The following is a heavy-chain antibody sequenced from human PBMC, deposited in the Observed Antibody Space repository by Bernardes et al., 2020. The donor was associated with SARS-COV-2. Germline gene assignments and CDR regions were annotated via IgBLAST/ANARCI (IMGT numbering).Heavy chain of an antibody. CDR2: FDPEDGEA. J-gene: IGHJ5*02. V-gene: IGHV1-24*01. CDR3: ATGTVFRAAHWFDP. Sequence: ASVKVSCKVSGYTLSDLSMHWVRQAPGKGLEWMGSFDPEDGEAVYAQKFQGRVTMTEDTSTDTAYMELSSLRSEDTAVYYCATGTVFRAAHWFDPWGQGTLVTVSS. CDR1: GYTLSDLS. D-gene: IGHD6-6*01.